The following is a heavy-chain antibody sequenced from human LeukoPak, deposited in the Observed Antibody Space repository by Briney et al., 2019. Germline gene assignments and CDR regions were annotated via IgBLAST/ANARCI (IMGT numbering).Heavy chain of an antibody. CDR3: AIHCTGGSCSRSYYFDY. CDR1: GYTFSSYA. D-gene: IGHD2-15*01. Sequence: ASVKVSCKASGYTFSSYAMQWVRQAPGQRLEWMGWINAGNGDTKYAQKFRGRVTITRDTSASTAYMDLSSLRSEDTAVYYCAIHCTGGSCSRSYYFDYWGQGTLVTVSS. J-gene: IGHJ4*02. V-gene: IGHV1-3*01. CDR2: INAGNGDT.